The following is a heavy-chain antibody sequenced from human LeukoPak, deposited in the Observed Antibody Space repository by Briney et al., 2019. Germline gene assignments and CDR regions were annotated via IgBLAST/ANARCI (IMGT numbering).Heavy chain of an antibody. CDR2: IYHSGST. CDR3: ARVLTIFGVVIDAFDI. CDR1: GGSISSGGYS. D-gene: IGHD3-3*01. Sequence: PSETLSLTCAVSGGSISSGGYSWSWIRQPPGKGLEWIGYIYHSGSTYYNPSLKSRVTISVDRSKNQFSLKLSSVTAADTAVYYCARVLTIFGVVIDAFDIWGQGTMVTVSS. J-gene: IGHJ3*02. V-gene: IGHV4-30-2*01.